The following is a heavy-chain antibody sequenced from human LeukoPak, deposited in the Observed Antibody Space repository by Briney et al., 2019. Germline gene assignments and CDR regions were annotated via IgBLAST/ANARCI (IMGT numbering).Heavy chain of an antibody. Sequence: PGGSLRLSCVASGLRIADFAMNWVRQAPGKGLEWVSLISGDGVSTFYADSVKGRFSISRDNSKNSLYLEMNSLRTEDAAMYYCAKESGKFDYWGQGTLVAVSS. CDR2: ISGDGVST. CDR1: GLRIADFA. CDR3: AKESGKFDY. J-gene: IGHJ4*02. V-gene: IGHV3-43*02.